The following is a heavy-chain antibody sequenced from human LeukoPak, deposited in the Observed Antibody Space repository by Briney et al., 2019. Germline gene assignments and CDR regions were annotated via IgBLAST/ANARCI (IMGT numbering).Heavy chain of an antibody. Sequence: SETLSLTCTVSGYSISSGYYWGWIRQPPGEGLEWIGSIYRSGSTYYNPSLKSRVTISVDTSKNQFSLKLSSVTAADTAVYYCARVTDYYGSGDSYYYYYMDVWGRGTTVTVSS. CDR3: ARVTDYYGSGDSYYYYYMDV. J-gene: IGHJ6*03. CDR2: IYRSGST. CDR1: GYSISSGYY. V-gene: IGHV4-38-2*02. D-gene: IGHD3-10*01.